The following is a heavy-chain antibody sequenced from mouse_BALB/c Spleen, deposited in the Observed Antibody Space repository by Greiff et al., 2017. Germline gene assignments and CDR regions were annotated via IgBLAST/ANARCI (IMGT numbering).Heavy chain of an antibody. V-gene: IGHV5-9-4*01. Sequence: DVQLQESGGGLVKPGGSLKLSCAASGFTFSSYAMSWVRQSPEKRLEWVAEISSGGSYTYYPDTVTGRFTISRDNAKNTLYLEMSSLRSEDTAMYYCARGGGNPSWFAYWGQGTLVTVSA. CDR2: ISSGGSYT. D-gene: IGHD1-1*02. CDR1: GFTFSSYA. J-gene: IGHJ3*01. CDR3: ARGGGNPSWFAY.